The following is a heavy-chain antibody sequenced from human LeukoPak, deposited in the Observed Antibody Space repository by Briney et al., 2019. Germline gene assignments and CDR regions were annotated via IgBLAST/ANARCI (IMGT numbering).Heavy chain of an antibody. V-gene: IGHV3-30*18. CDR3: AKVYLVYASFGYFDY. Sequence: GGSLRLSCAASGFTFSSYGMHWVRQAPGKGLEWVAVISYDGSNKYYADSAKGRFTISRDNSKNTLYLQMNSLRAEDTAVYYCAKVYLVYASFGYFDYWGQGTLVTVSS. CDR1: GFTFSSYG. CDR2: ISYDGSNK. D-gene: IGHD2-8*01. J-gene: IGHJ4*02.